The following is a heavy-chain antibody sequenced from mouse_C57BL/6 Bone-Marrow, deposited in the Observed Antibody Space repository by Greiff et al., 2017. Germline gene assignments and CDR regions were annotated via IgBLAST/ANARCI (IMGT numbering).Heavy chain of an antibody. CDR1: GFSFNTYA. CDR3: VRNWEWYIDV. Sequence: EVKLMESGGGLVQPKGSLKLSCAASGFSFNTYAMNWVRQAPGKGLEWVARIRSKSNNYATYYADSVKNRFTITRDESESMHYLQRNNVKTDGTAMYNCVRNWEWYIDVLGTGTTVTGAS. J-gene: IGHJ1*03. V-gene: IGHV10-1*01. CDR2: IRSKSNNYAT. D-gene: IGHD4-1*01.